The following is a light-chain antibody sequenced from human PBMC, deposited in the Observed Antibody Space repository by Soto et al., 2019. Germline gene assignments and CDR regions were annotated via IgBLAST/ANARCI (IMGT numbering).Light chain of an antibody. CDR2: GNS. V-gene: IGLV1-40*01. CDR1: SSNIGAGFD. J-gene: IGLJ1*01. Sequence: QSALTQPPSVSGAPGQRVTISCTGSSSNIGAGFDVHWYQQLPGTAPKLLVYGNSNRPSGVPDRFSGSKSGTSASLAVTGLQAEDEADYYCQSYDSSLSAYGFGTGTKVTVL. CDR3: QSYDSSLSAYG.